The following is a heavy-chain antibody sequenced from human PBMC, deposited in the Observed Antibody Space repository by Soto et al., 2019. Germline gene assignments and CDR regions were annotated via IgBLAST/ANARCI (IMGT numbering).Heavy chain of an antibody. CDR3: AKDINEYQLLNNAYFDY. CDR2: ISWNSGSI. Sequence: GGSLRLSCAASGFTFDDYAMHWVRQAPGKGLEWVSGISWNSGSIGYADSVKGRFTISRDNAKNSLYLQMNSLRAEDTALYYCAKDINEYQLLNNAYFDYWGQGTLVTVSS. J-gene: IGHJ4*02. D-gene: IGHD2-2*01. CDR1: GFTFDDYA. V-gene: IGHV3-9*01.